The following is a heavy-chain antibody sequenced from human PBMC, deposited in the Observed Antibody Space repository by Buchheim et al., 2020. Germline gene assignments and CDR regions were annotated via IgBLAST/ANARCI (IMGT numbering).Heavy chain of an antibody. CDR1: GDSISGSDEY. CDR2: IYHSGTT. CDR3: ARGMNHYDSTPPWFDP. D-gene: IGHD3-22*01. Sequence: QVQLQESGPGLVKPSETLSLTCIVSGDSISGSDEYWSWLRQPPGKGLEWIAYIYHSGTTYYNPSLGSRIVISVETSKIQFSLMLSSVTAADTAVYYCARGMNHYDSTPPWFDPWGRGTL. V-gene: IGHV4-30-4*01. J-gene: IGHJ5*02.